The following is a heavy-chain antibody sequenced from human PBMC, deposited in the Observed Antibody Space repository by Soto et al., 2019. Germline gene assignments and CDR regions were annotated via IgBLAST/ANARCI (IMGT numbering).Heavy chain of an antibody. CDR1: GYHFTSYW. CDR3: ARQSLGYCSGGSCFDNWFDP. D-gene: IGHD2-15*01. V-gene: IGHV5-51*01. CDR2: IYPGDSDT. Sequence: PGESLKISSKGSGYHFTSYWIGWVRQMPGKGLEWMGIIYPGDSDTRYSPSFQGQVTTSADKSTSTAYLQWSSLKASDTAMYYYARQSLGYCSGGSCFDNWFDPWGQGTLVTVSS. J-gene: IGHJ5*02.